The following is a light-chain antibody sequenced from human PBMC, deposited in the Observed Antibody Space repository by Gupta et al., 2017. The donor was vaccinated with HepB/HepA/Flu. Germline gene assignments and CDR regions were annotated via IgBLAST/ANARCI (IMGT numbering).Light chain of an antibody. CDR3: QQDNYLWT. CDR1: QSVSSH. CDR2: GAS. J-gene: IGKJ1*01. Sequence: DMVMTQSPATLSVSPGEGVTLSCRASQSVSSHLAWYQQKPGQAPRLLIFGASTRATGIPARFSGSGSGTEFTLTISSLQSEDFAVYYCQQDNYLWTFGPGTKVEIK. V-gene: IGKV3-15*01.